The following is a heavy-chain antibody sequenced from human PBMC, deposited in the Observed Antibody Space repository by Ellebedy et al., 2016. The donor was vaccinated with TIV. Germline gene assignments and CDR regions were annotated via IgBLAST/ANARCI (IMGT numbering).Heavy chain of an antibody. V-gene: IGHV3-11*01. J-gene: IGHJ3*02. Sequence: GESLKISXAASGFTFSDYYMSWIRQAPGKGLEWVSYVSSGGGPIYYADSVKGRFTIPRDNAKNSLYLQMNSLRAEDTAVYYCAREGIELRGLIENHDAFDIWGQGTMVTVSS. CDR1: GFTFSDYY. D-gene: IGHD5-18*01. CDR2: VSSGGGPI. CDR3: AREGIELRGLIENHDAFDI.